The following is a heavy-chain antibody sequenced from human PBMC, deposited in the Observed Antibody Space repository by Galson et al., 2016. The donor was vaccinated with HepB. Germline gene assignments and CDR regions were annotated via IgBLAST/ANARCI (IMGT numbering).Heavy chain of an antibody. V-gene: IGHV3-66*01. CDR1: GFTFSTSA. Sequence: SLRLSCAASGFTFSTSAMSWVRQAPGQGLEWVSVIYSGGNTYYADSAKGRFTISRDTSKNTLYLQMNRLRVEDTAVYYCVRDSMSAFDLWGQGTMVTVSS. CDR3: VRDSMSAFDL. CDR2: IYSGGNT. J-gene: IGHJ3*01.